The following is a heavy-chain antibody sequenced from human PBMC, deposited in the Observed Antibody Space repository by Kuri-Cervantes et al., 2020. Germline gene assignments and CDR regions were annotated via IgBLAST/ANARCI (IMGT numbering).Heavy chain of an antibody. V-gene: IGHV3-48*02. CDR1: GFTFSSYD. Sequence: GESLKISCAASGFTFSSYDMNWVRQAPGKGLEWLSFITTRSSTTYHADSVKGRFTISRDNAKNSLYLQLNSLRDEDTAVYYRARDRSGGSFDYWGQGTLVTVSS. J-gene: IGHJ4*02. D-gene: IGHD1-26*01. CDR3: ARDRSGGSFDY. CDR2: ITTRSSTT.